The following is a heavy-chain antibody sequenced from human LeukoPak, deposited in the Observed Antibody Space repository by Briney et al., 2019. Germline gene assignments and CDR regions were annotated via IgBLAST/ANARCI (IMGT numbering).Heavy chain of an antibody. CDR3: ARHGGGWLY. CDR1: GGSFSGYY. V-gene: IGHV4-34*01. D-gene: IGHD3-16*01. J-gene: IGHJ4*02. CDR2: IYYSGST. Sequence: SETLSLTCAVYGGSFSGYYWSWIRQPPGKGREWIGSIYYSGSTYYNPSLKSRVTISVETSKKQFSLTLSSVDAADTAVYFCARHGGGWLYWGQGTLVTVSS.